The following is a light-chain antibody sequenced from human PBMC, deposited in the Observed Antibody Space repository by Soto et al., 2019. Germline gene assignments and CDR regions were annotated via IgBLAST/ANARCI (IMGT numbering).Light chain of an antibody. CDR3: QESLTTPPT. CDR2: GAS. CDR1: QSISRY. Sequence: DLQMTQSPSSLSASVGDRVTITCRASQSISRYLNWYQLRPGKAPKLLIYGASTLQSGVPSRFSGSGSGTDFTLTISSLQPEDFATYYCQESLTTPPTFGQGTKLEIK. V-gene: IGKV1-39*01. J-gene: IGKJ2*01.